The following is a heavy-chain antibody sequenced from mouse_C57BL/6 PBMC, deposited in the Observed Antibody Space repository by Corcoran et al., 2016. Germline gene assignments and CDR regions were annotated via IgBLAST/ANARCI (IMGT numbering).Heavy chain of an antibody. CDR1: GFSLSTSGMG. Sequence: QVTLKESGPGILQSSQTLSLTCSFSGFSLSTSGMGVSWIRQPSGKGLERLAHIYWDDDKRYNPSLKSRLTIYKDTSRNQVFLKITSVDTADTSTYYCARRKDDGYYGVFDVWGTGTTVTVSS. D-gene: IGHD2-3*01. V-gene: IGHV8-12*01. CDR3: ARRKDDGYYGVFDV. CDR2: IYWDDDK. J-gene: IGHJ1*03.